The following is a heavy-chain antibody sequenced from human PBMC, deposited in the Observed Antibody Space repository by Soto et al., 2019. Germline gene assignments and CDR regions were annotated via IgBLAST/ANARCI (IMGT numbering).Heavy chain of an antibody. CDR1: GFTFSSYA. CDR2: ISGSGGST. CDR3: AKAQWEWPVTYYFDY. D-gene: IGHD3-3*01. J-gene: IGHJ4*02. Sequence: PGGSLRLSCAASGFTFSSYAMSWVRQAPGKGLEWVSVISGSGGSTYYADSVKGRFTISRDNSKNTLYLQMNSLRADDTAVFYCAKAQWEWPVTYYFDYWGQGTLVTVSS. V-gene: IGHV3-23*01.